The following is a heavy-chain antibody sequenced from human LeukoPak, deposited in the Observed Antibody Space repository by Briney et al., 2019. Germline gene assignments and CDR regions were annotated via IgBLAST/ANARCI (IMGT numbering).Heavy chain of an antibody. Sequence: ASETLSLTCTVSGGSISSGGYYWSWIRQHPGKGLEWIGYIYYSGSTYYNPSLKSRVTISVDTSKNQFSLKLSSVTAADTAVYYCARVYPRSWFDPWGQGTLVTVSS. D-gene: IGHD5/OR15-5a*01. CDR2: IYYSGST. CDR3: ARVYPRSWFDP. J-gene: IGHJ5*02. CDR1: GGSISSGGYY. V-gene: IGHV4-31*03.